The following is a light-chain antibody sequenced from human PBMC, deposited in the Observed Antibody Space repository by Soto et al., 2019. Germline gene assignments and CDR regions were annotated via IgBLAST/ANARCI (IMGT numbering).Light chain of an antibody. CDR3: SLFTTSTSYV. CDR1: SSDVGAYDY. V-gene: IGLV2-14*03. CDR2: DVS. J-gene: IGLJ1*01. Sequence: QSALTQPASVSGSPGQSITISCTGTSSDVGAYDYVSWYQQHPGEVPKLMIFDVSDRPSGVSNRFSGSKSGNTASLTISGLQAEDEADYYCSLFTTSTSYVFGTGTKVT.